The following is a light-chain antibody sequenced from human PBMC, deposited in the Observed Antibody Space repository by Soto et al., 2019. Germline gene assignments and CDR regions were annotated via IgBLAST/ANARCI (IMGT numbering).Light chain of an antibody. CDR3: QEYIQWPPGM. V-gene: IGKV3-15*01. CDR2: DTS. CDR1: QFVSSR. J-gene: IGKJ1*01. Sequence: DIVVTQSPATLSASPGERVTLSCRASQFVSSRLAWYQQRPGQVPSLLIYDTSTRAPGISARVSGSGSGTECPLTVSRLQSEDWAVYYCQEYIQWPPGMFGPGTTVAIK.